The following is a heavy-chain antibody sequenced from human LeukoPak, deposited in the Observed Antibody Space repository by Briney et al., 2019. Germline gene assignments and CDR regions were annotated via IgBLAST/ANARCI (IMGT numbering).Heavy chain of an antibody. CDR1: GGSISSSSYY. Sequence: PLETLSLTCTVSGGSISSSSYYWGWIRQPPGKGLEWIGSIYYSENTYYNPSLKSRVTISVDTSKNQYSLKVTSVTAADTAVYFCARDRDGYDYSFDYWGQGALVTVSS. V-gene: IGHV4-39*07. CDR3: ARDRDGYDYSFDY. J-gene: IGHJ4*02. CDR2: IYYSENT. D-gene: IGHD5-24*01.